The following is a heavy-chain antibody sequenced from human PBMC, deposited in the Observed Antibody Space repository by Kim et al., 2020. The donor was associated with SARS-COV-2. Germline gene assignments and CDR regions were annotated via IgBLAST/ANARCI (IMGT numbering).Heavy chain of an antibody. CDR1: GGSLSSGSYY. J-gene: IGHJ4*02. D-gene: IGHD3-22*01. CDR2: IDYSGTT. Sequence: SETLSLTCTVSGGSLSSGSYYWSWIRQPPGKGLEWIGYIDYSGTTKYNPSLKSRVTISVDTSKNQFSLKLSSVTAADTAVYYCARGALYYFDTTGTFWDNWGQGTLVTVSS. V-gene: IGHV4-61*01. CDR3: ARGALYYFDTTGTFWDN.